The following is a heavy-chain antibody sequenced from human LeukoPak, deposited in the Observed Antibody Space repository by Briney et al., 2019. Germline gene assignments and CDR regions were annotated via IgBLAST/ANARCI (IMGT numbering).Heavy chain of an antibody. Sequence: GRSLRLSCAASGFTFSSYGMHWVRQAPGKGLEWVAVISNDGSNKYYADSVKGRFTISRDKSKNTLDLQMNSLRAEDTAVYYCAKPYYYGSGTYYEYFDYWGQGSLVTVSS. J-gene: IGHJ4*02. CDR2: ISNDGSNK. D-gene: IGHD3-10*01. CDR1: GFTFSSYG. V-gene: IGHV3-30*18. CDR3: AKPYYYGSGTYYEYFDY.